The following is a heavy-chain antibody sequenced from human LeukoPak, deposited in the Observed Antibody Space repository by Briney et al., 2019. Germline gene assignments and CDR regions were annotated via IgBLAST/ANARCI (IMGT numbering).Heavy chain of an antibody. Sequence: SETLSLTCTVSGGSISSYYWSWIRQPAGKGLEWIGRIYTSGSTNYNPSLKSRVTMSVDTSKNQFSLKLSSVTAADTAVYYCARVREDYYDSSGYYHCHFDYWGQGTLVTVSS. D-gene: IGHD3-22*01. CDR2: IYTSGST. J-gene: IGHJ4*02. CDR1: GGSISSYY. CDR3: ARVREDYYDSSGYYHCHFDY. V-gene: IGHV4-4*07.